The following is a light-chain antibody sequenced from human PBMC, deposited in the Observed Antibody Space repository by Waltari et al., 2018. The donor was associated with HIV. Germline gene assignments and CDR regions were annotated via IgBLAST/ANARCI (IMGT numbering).Light chain of an antibody. Sequence: SYDLTQPRSVSVALGQKATVTCGGNDIGSSHVPWYQHKPGQAPVLVIFRDTHRPSEIPARFSGSNSGNTATLTITGAQAGDEADYYCQVWVNFVYVFGPGTEVTVL. V-gene: IGLV3-9*01. CDR3: QVWVNFVYV. J-gene: IGLJ1*01. CDR1: DIGSSH. CDR2: RDT.